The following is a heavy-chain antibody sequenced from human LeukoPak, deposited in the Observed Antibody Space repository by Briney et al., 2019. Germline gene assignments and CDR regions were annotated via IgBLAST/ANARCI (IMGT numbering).Heavy chain of an antibody. CDR2: ISYDGSNK. CDR1: GFTFSSYA. J-gene: IGHJ4*02. CDR3: ARAPLDGPASFDY. D-gene: IGHD5-24*01. V-gene: IGHV3-30*04. Sequence: GGSLRLPCAASGFTFSSYAMHWVRQAPGKGLEWVAVISYDGSNKYYADPVKGRFTISRDNSKNTLYLQMNSLRAEDTAVYYCARAPLDGPASFDYWGQGTLVTVSS.